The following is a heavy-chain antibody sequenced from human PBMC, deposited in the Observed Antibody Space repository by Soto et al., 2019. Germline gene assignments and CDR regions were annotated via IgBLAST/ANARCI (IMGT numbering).Heavy chain of an antibody. V-gene: IGHV3-23*01. D-gene: IGHD4-17*01. CDR1: GFTFSSSA. Sequence: EVQLLESGGGLVQPGGSLRLSCAASGFTFSSSAMSWVRQAPGKGLEWVSTIRWGGGTFYADSAKGRFTISRDNSKNTLDLQASSLRAEDTAVYYCAKDPWGTVTGAFDIWGQGTMVTVSS. CDR2: IRWGGGT. CDR3: AKDPWGTVTGAFDI. J-gene: IGHJ3*02.